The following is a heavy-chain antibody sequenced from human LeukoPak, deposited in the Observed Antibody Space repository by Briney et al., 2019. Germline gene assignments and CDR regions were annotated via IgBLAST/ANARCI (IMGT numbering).Heavy chain of an antibody. D-gene: IGHD2-8*01. CDR3: ARYCTNGVCPYRGMDV. CDR2: IIPIFGTA. CDR1: GGTFSSYA. Sequence: GASVKVSCKASGGTFSSYAISWVRQAPGQGLEWMGGIIPIFGTANYAQKFQGRVTITADKSTSTAYMELSSLRSEDTAVYYCARYCTNGVCPYRGMDVWGQGTTVTVSS. J-gene: IGHJ6*02. V-gene: IGHV1-69*06.